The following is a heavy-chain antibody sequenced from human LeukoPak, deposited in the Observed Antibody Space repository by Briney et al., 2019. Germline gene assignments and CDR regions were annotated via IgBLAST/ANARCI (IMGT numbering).Heavy chain of an antibody. V-gene: IGHV4-59*08. CDR1: GGSISSYY. Sequence: SETLSLTCPASGGSISSYYWSWIRQPPGKGLEWIGYIYNRGSTIYNPSLKSRVTISVDTSKNQFSLKLSSVTAADTAVYYCARHGSTHYFDYWGQGTLVTVSS. CDR2: IYNRGST. J-gene: IGHJ4*02. CDR3: ARHGSTHYFDY.